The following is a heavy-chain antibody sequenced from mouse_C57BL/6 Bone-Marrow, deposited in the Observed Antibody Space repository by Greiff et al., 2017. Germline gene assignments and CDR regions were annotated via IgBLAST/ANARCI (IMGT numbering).Heavy chain of an antibody. D-gene: IGHD1-1*01. CDR3: ARVDYYYGSSPYYDARDD. CDR1: GYTFTDYN. Sequence: VQLKESGPELVKPGASVKIPCKASGYTFTDYNMDWVKQSHGKSLEWIGDINPNNGGTIYNQKFKGKATLTVDKSSSTAYMELRSLTSEDTAVYYCARVDYYYGSSPYYDARDDGGQGTSVTVSS. V-gene: IGHV1-18*01. CDR2: INPNNGGT. J-gene: IGHJ4*01.